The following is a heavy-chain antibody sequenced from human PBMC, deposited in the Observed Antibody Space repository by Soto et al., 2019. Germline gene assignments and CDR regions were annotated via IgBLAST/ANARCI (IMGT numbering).Heavy chain of an antibody. CDR1: GFTFSSYA. Sequence: GGSLRLSCAASGFTFSSYAMHWVRQAPGKGLEWVAVISYDGSNKYYADSVKGRFTISRDNSKNTLYLQMNSLRAEDTAVYYCARDKAIGSYYDSSGYHTEDYWGQGTLVTVSS. CDR2: ISYDGSNK. CDR3: ARDKAIGSYYDSSGYHTEDY. D-gene: IGHD3-22*01. J-gene: IGHJ4*02. V-gene: IGHV3-30-3*01.